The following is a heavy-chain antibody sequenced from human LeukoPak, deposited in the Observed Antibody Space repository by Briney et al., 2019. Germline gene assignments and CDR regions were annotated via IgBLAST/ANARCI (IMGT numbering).Heavy chain of an antibody. D-gene: IGHD3-9*01. CDR2: IYSGGST. J-gene: IGHJ6*03. CDR3: ARVIEYYDILTGYSKGYYYYYMDV. Sequence: GGSLRLSCAASGFTVSSNYMSWVRQAPGKGLEWVSVIYSGGSTYSADSVKGRFTISRDNSKNTLYLQMNSLRAEDTAVYYCARVIEYYDILTGYSKGYYYYYMDVWGKGTTVTISS. CDR1: GFTVSSNY. V-gene: IGHV3-66*01.